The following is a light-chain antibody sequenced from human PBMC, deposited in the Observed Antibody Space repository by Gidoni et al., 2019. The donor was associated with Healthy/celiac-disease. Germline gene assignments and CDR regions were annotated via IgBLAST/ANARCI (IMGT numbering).Light chain of an antibody. J-gene: IGKJ1*01. V-gene: IGKV1-39*01. CDR1: QSISSY. CDR3: QQSYSTPPGT. CDR2: AAS. Sequence: IQMTQSPSSLSASVGDRVTITCRASQSISSYLNWYQQKPGKAPKLLIYAASSLQSGVPSRFSGSGSGTDFTLTISSLQPEDFETYYCQQSYSTPPGTFGQGTKVEIK.